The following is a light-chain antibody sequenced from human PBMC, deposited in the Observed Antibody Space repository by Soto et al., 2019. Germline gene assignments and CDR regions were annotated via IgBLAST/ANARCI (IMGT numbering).Light chain of an antibody. CDR1: SSDVGSCNV. CDR3: CSYAGSSTYVV. Sequence: QSALTQPASMSGSPGQSITISCTGTSSDVGSCNVVSWYQQHPGKAPKLMIYGGSKRPSGVSNRFSGSKSGNTASLTISGLQAEDEADYYCCSYAGSSTYVVFGGGTKVTVL. J-gene: IGLJ2*01. V-gene: IGLV2-23*01. CDR2: GGS.